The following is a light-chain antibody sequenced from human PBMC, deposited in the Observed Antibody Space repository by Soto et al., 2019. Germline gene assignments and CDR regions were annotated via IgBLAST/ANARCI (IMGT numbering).Light chain of an antibody. Sequence: QLVLTQSPSASASLGASVKLTCTLSSGHSSYAIAWHQQQPEKGPRYLMKVNNDGSHTKGDGIPDRFSGSSSGAERYLTISSLQSEDEADYYCQTWGTGIGVFGGGTKLTVL. CDR1: SGHSSYA. CDR2: VNNDGSH. J-gene: IGLJ3*02. V-gene: IGLV4-69*01. CDR3: QTWGTGIGV.